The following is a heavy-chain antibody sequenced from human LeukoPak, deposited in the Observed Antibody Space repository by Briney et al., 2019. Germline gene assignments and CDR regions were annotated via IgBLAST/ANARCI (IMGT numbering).Heavy chain of an antibody. CDR2: ISYDGSNK. Sequence: GGSLRLSCAASGFTFSGSAMHWVRQAPGKGLEWVAVISYDGSNKYYADSVKGRFTISRDNSKNTLYLQMNSLRAEDTAVYYCALLGLFDYWGQGTLVTVSS. CDR1: GFTFSGSA. J-gene: IGHJ4*02. CDR3: ALLGLFDY. D-gene: IGHD2-2*03. V-gene: IGHV3-30*04.